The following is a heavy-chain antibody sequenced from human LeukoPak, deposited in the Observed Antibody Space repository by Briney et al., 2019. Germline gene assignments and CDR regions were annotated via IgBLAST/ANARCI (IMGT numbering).Heavy chain of an antibody. CDR2: INHSGST. CDR3: ARGSREDNIVVVVAATPVFFDY. CDR1: GGSFSGYY. Sequence: KPSETLSLTCAVYGGSFSGYYWSWVRQPPGKGLEWIGEINHSGSTNYNPSLKSRVTISVDTSKNQFSLKLSSVTAADTAVYYCARGSREDNIVVVVAATPVFFDYWGQGTLVTVSS. V-gene: IGHV4-34*01. D-gene: IGHD2-15*01. J-gene: IGHJ4*02.